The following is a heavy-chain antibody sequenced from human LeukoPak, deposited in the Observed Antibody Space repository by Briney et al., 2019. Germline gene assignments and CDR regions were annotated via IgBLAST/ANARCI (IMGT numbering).Heavy chain of an antibody. V-gene: IGHV3-48*03. CDR1: GFTFSSYE. Sequence: GGSLRLSCAASGFTFSSYEMNWVRQAPGKGLEWVSYISSSGTTIYYADSVKGRFTISRDNAKNSLYLQMNSLRAEDTAVYYCARRAGAYSHPYDYWGQGTLVTVSS. CDR2: ISSSGTTI. CDR3: ARRAGAYSHPYDY. D-gene: IGHD4/OR15-4a*01. J-gene: IGHJ4*02.